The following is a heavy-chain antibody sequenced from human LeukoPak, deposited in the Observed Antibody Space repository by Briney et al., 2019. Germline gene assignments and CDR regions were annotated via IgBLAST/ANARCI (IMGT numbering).Heavy chain of an antibody. J-gene: IGHJ6*03. CDR3: ARSYGSGSYYYYMDV. Sequence: PSETLSLTCAVSGDSISSSNWWSWVRQPPGKGLEWIGEMYHSGSTNDNPSLKSRVTISVDTSKNQFSLKLSSVTAADAAVYYCARSYGSGSYYYYMDVWGKGTTVTVSS. CDR2: MYHSGST. V-gene: IGHV4-4*02. D-gene: IGHD3-10*01. CDR1: GDSISSSNW.